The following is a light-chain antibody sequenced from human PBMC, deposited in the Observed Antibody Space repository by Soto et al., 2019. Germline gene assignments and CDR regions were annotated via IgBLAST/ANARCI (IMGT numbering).Light chain of an antibody. CDR3: SSYTSSSTYV. CDR2: DVR. Sequence: QLVLTQPASVSGSPGQSITISCTGTSSDVGYYNYVSWYQQHPGKAPKLMIYDVRNRPSGVSNRFSGSKSGNTASLTISGLQAEDEADYYCSSYTSSSTYVFGTGTKVTVL. V-gene: IGLV2-14*03. CDR1: SSDVGYYNY. J-gene: IGLJ1*01.